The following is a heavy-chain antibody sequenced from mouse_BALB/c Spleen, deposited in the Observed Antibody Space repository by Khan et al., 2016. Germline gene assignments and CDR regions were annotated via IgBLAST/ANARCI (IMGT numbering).Heavy chain of an antibody. V-gene: IGHV5-17*02. CDR1: GFTFSSFG. Sequence: EVELVESGGGLVQPGGSRKLSCAASGFTFSSFGMHWVRQAPEKGLEWVAYISSGSSTIYYADTVKGRFTISRDNPKNTLFLQMTSLKSEDTAMYYCSRGGLYDGNLFAYWDQGPLITVSA. J-gene: IGHJ3*01. CDR3: SRGGLYDGNLFAY. D-gene: IGHD2-3*01. CDR2: ISSGSSTI.